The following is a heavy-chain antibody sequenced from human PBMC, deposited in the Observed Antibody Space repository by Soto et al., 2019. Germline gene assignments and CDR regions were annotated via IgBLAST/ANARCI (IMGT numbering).Heavy chain of an antibody. D-gene: IGHD2-21*01. J-gene: IGHJ5*02. CDR3: ARSVVSPAHYFXP. CDR1: GGSISSYY. CDR2: IYYSGST. V-gene: IGHV4-59*08. Sequence: SETLSLTCTVSGGSISSYYWSWIRQPPGKGLEWIGYIYYSGSTNYNPSLKSRGTISVDTAKNQYSLKLTSVTAADSAVYYCARSVVSPAHYFXPWGQGALVTVSS.